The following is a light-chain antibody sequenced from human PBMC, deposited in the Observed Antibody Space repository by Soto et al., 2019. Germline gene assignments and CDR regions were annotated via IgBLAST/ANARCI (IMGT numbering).Light chain of an antibody. CDR1: TGAVTSGHY. CDR2: DTS. J-gene: IGLJ1*01. V-gene: IGLV7-46*01. Sequence: QAVVTQEPSLNVSPGGTVTLTCGSSTGAVTSGHYPYWFQQKPGQAPRTLIYDTSNKHSWTPARFSGSLLGGKAALTLSGAQPEDEAEYYCLLSYSGARGVFGTGTKVTVL. CDR3: LLSYSGARGV.